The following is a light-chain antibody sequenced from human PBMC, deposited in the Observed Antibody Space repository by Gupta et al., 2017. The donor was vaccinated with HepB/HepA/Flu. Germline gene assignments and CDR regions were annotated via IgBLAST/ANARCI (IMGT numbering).Light chain of an antibody. V-gene: IGLV2-14*03. CDR2: DVS. CDR1: SSDVGGYNS. Sequence: QSGLTHPASVSGSPGQSITISCTGTSSDVGGYNSVSWYQQYPGRAPKLLIYDVSNRPSGVSNRFSGSKTGNSASLTISGLQAEDEAVYYCTSFRSGSTLVIFGGGTELTVL. J-gene: IGLJ2*01. CDR3: TSFRSGSTLVI.